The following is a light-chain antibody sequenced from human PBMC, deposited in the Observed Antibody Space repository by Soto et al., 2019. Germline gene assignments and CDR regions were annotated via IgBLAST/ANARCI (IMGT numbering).Light chain of an antibody. CDR1: SRDVGGYNY. CDR2: DVS. Sequence: QSVLTQPASVSGSPGQSITISCTGTSRDVGGYNYVSWYQQHPVKAPKLMIYDVSNRPSGVSNRFSGSKSGNTASLTISGLQAEDEADYYCSSYPRSRTLLYVFGTGTKLTVL. J-gene: IGLJ1*01. CDR3: SSYPRSRTLLYV. V-gene: IGLV2-14*01.